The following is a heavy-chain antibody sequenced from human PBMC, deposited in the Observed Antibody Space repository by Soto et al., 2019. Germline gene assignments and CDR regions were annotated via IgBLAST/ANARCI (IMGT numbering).Heavy chain of an antibody. Sequence: GGSLRLSCAASGFTFSSYAMSWVRQAPGKGLGWVSAISGSGGSTYYADSVKGRFTISRDNSKNTLYLQMNSLRAEDTAVYYCANGGHYDYFDYWGQGTLVTVSS. CDR2: ISGSGGST. CDR3: ANGGHYDYFDY. D-gene: IGHD3-10*01. J-gene: IGHJ4*02. CDR1: GFTFSSYA. V-gene: IGHV3-23*01.